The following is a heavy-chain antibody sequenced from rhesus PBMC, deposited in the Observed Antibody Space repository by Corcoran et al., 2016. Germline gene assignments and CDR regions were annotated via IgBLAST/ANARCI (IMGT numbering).Heavy chain of an antibody. J-gene: IGHJ4*01. CDR2: ISYDGRKK. Sequence: EVQLVESGGGLVQPGGSLRLSCAASGFTFSSYGMHWVRQAPGKGLEWVAVISYDGRKKYYADSVKDRFTISRDNAKNMLDLQMNNLKLEDTAVYYCARDGGDGSWDYWGQGVLVTVSS. V-gene: IGHV3-54*02. CDR1: GFTFSSYG. D-gene: IGHD6-25*01. CDR3: ARDGGDGSWDY.